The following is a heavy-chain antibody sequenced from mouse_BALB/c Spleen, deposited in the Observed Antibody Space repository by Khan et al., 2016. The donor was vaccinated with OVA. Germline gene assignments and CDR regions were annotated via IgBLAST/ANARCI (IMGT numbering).Heavy chain of an antibody. D-gene: IGHD2-14*01. Sequence: EVQLQESGPGLVKPSQSLSLTCTVTGYSITSDYAWNWIRQLPGNKLEWMGYISSTGSTSYNPSLKSRISITRDTSKNQFFLQLKSVTTEDTATYYCARSIYYSYGYALDCWGRGTSVTVSS. CDR1: GYSITSDYA. J-gene: IGHJ4*01. CDR3: ARSIYYSYGYALDC. CDR2: ISSTGST. V-gene: IGHV3-2*02.